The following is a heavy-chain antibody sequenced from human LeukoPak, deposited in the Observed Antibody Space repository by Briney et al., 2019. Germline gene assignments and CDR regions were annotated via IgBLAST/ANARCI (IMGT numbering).Heavy chain of an antibody. CDR1: GFTFSSYA. D-gene: IGHD2-15*01. CDR2: ISGGGDTT. V-gene: IGHV3-23*01. Sequence: PGGSLRLSCAASGFTFSSYAMSWVRQAPGKGLEWVLAISGGGDTTHYADTVKGRFTISRDNSKNTLSLQMNSLRAEDTAVYYCANDGCSGGNCYSAEYFRHWGQGTLVTVSS. CDR3: ANDGCSGGNCYSAEYFRH. J-gene: IGHJ1*01.